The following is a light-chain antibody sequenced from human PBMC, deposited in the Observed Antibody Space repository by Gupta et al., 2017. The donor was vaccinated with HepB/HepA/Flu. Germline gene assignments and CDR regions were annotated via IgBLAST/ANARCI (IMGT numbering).Light chain of an antibody. J-gene: IGKJ4*01. Sequence: EIVMRHSPATLSVSPGERATLSCRASHRVSTNLAWYQQKPGQAPRLLIYGASTRATGIPARFSGSGSGTDFTLTISSLQSEDFAVYYCQQDNNWPLTFGGGTKVEIK. CDR2: GAS. V-gene: IGKV3-15*01. CDR1: HRVSTN. CDR3: QQDNNWPLT.